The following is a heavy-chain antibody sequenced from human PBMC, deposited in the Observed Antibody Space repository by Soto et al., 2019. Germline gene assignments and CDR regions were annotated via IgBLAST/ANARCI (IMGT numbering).Heavy chain of an antibody. CDR3: ARDPRATFQYYFGY. CDR2: IWYDGSNK. J-gene: IGHJ4*02. Sequence: QVQLVESGGGVVQPGRSLRLSCAASGFTFSSYGMHWVRQAPGKGLEWVAVIWYDGSNKYYADSVKGRFTISRDNSKNTLYLQMNSLRAEDTAVYYCARDPRATFQYYFGYWGQGTLVTVSS. V-gene: IGHV3-33*01. D-gene: IGHD3-16*01. CDR1: GFTFSSYG.